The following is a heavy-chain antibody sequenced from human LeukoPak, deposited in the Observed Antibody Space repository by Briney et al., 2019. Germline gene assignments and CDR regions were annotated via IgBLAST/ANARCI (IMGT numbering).Heavy chain of an antibody. V-gene: IGHV4-30-2*01. D-gene: IGHD4-23*01. Sequence: SQTLSLTCAVSGGSLSSGGYSWSWIRQPPGKGLEWIGYIYHSGSTNYNPSLKSRVTISVDTSKNQFSLKLSSVTAADTAVYYCASSITTVVTPGLDYWGQGTLVTVSS. CDR2: IYHSGST. J-gene: IGHJ4*02. CDR3: ASSITTVVTPGLDY. CDR1: GGSLSSGGYS.